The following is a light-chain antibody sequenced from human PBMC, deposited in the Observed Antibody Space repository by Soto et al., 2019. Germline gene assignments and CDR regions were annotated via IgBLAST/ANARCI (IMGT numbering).Light chain of an antibody. V-gene: IGLV2-11*01. CDR1: SSDVGGYNY. CDR2: DVS. J-gene: IGLJ1*01. Sequence: QSVLTQPRSVSGSPGQSVTISCTGTSSDVGGYNYVSWYQQHPGKAPKLMIYDVSKRPSGVPDRFSGSKSGNTASLTISGLQAEDEADLFCCSFAGSYPAYVFGTGTQLTVL. CDR3: CSFAGSYPAYV.